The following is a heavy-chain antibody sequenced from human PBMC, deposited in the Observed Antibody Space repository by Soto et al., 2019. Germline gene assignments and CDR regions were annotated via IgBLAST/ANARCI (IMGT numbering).Heavy chain of an antibody. Sequence: PGGSLRLSCAASGFTFSDYYMSWIRQAPGKGLEWVSYISSSGSTIYYADSVKGRFTISRDNAKNSLYLQMNSLRAEDTAVYYCARDIDVDIVATTPQGKFDYWGQGTLVTVS. J-gene: IGHJ4*02. CDR2: ISSSGSTI. CDR3: ARDIDVDIVATTPQGKFDY. D-gene: IGHD5-12*01. CDR1: GFTFSDYY. V-gene: IGHV3-11*01.